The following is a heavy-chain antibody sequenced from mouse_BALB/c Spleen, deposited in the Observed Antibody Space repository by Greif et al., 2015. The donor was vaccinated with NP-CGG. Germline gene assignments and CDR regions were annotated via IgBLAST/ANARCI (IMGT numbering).Heavy chain of an antibody. V-gene: IGHV1S81*02. CDR1: GYTFTSYY. Sequence: QVRLKESGAELVKPGASVKLSCKASGYTFTSYYMYWVKQRPGQGLEWIGEINPSNGGTNFNEKFKSKATLTVDKSSSTAYMQLSSLTSEDSAVYYCTRGGYYWFAYWGQGTLVTVSA. CDR3: TRGGYYWFAY. CDR2: INPSNGGT. J-gene: IGHJ3*01. D-gene: IGHD2-3*01.